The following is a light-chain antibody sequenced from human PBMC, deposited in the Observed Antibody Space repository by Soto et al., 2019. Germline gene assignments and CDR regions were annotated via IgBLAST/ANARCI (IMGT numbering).Light chain of an antibody. CDR3: EQYTNANDPWM. CDR2: DAS. V-gene: IGKV1-5*01. J-gene: IGKJ1*01. CDR1: QTITTW. Sequence: DIRVTQSPPTLPASVGDRVTITHRASQTITTWTAWYQQKPGKDPKLLVYDASTLQSGVATRFSGSGSGTEFTLIVSGLQPEDSAPYCCEQYTNANDPWMFGQGTKVEI.